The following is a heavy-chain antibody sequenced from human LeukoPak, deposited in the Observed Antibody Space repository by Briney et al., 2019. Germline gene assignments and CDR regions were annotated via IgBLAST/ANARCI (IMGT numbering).Heavy chain of an antibody. CDR2: ISSSSSYI. J-gene: IGHJ3*02. CDR1: GFTFSSYS. Sequence: GGSLRLSCAASGFTFSSYSMNWVRQAPGKGLEWVSSISSSSSYIYYADSVKGRFTISRDNAKNPLYLQMNSLRAEDTAVYYCARDRDYYDSSGLLIWGQGTMVTVSS. CDR3: ARDRDYYDSSGLLI. D-gene: IGHD3-22*01. V-gene: IGHV3-21*01.